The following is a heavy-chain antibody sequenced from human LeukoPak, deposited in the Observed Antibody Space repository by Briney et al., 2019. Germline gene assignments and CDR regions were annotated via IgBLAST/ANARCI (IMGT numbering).Heavy chain of an antibody. CDR1: GFTFSRYA. Sequence: GGSLRLSCAASGFTFSRYAMSWVRRAPGKGLEWVCGISNSGESPYYADSVEGRFTISRDNSKNTLYLEINSLRAEDTAVYYCAKKSRDGYNPFDYLGQGTLVTVSS. CDR3: AKKSRDGYNPFDY. CDR2: ISNSGESP. D-gene: IGHD5-24*01. V-gene: IGHV3-23*01. J-gene: IGHJ4*02.